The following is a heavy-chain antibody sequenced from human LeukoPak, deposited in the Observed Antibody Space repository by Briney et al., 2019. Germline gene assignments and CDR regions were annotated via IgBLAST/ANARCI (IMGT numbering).Heavy chain of an antibody. CDR3: AKSGGYGLIDY. D-gene: IGHD6-25*01. V-gene: IGHV4-39*01. Sequence: SETLSLTCNVSGVSISSSSYYWGWIRQPPGKGLEWIGSIYSSGSTYYNSSLKSRVTISIDTSKNQVSLKMSSVTAADTAVYYCAKSGGYGLIDYWGQGTLVTVSS. CDR2: IYSSGST. CDR1: GVSISSSSYY. J-gene: IGHJ4*01.